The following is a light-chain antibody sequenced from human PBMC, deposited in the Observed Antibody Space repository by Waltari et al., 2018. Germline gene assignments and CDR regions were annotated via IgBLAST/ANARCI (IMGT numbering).Light chain of an antibody. J-gene: IGLJ2*01. CDR1: TSDVGGFTY. Sequence: QSALTQPRSVSGSPGQSVTISCTGATSDVGGFTYVSWYQQHPGKAPKLMIYDVSKRPSGVPDRVAGSKSGYTASLTISGLQAEDEADYYCCSYAASYVVFGGGTKLTVL. CDR3: CSYAASYVV. CDR2: DVS. V-gene: IGLV2-11*01.